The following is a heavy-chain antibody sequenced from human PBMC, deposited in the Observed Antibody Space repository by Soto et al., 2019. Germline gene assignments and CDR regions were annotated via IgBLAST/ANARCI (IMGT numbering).Heavy chain of an antibody. CDR2: ISGDGGST. V-gene: IGHV3-23*01. CDR3: AKGRGSGSYNYYYNDMDV. D-gene: IGHD3-10*01. Sequence: EVQLLESGGGLVQPGGSLRLSCAASGFTFSSYAMSWVRQAPEKGLEWVSVISGDGGSTYYADSVKGRFTISRDISKNTLYLQMNSLRAEDTAVYYCAKGRGSGSYNYYYNDMDVWGKGTTVTVSS. CDR1: GFTFSSYA. J-gene: IGHJ6*03.